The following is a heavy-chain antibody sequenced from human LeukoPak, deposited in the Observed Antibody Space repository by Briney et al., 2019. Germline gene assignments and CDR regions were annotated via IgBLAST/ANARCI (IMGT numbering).Heavy chain of an antibody. J-gene: IGHJ4*02. Sequence: GGSLRLSCAASGFTFTNYGMHWVRQAPGKGLEWVAFIRYDGSNKYYANSVKGRFTISRDNAKNSLYLQMNSLRAEDTAVYYCATDSSGYNPLDYWGQGTLVTVSS. CDR3: ATDSSGYNPLDY. D-gene: IGHD3-22*01. CDR2: IRYDGSNK. CDR1: GFTFTNYG. V-gene: IGHV3-30*02.